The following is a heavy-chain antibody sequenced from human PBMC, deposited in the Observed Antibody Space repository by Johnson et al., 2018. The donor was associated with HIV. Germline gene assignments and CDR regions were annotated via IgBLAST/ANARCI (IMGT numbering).Heavy chain of an antibody. Sequence: VQLVESGGGLVQPGGSLRLSCAASGFIFRSYDMHWVRQTAGKGLEWVSAIGKVSDTYYSDSVKGRFSMSRENVKNSLYLQMNNLRAGDTALYYCARGLVGCASTVASYAFDIWVQGTVVTVSS. CDR3: ARGLVGCASTVASYAFDI. J-gene: IGHJ3*02. CDR2: IGKVSDT. CDR1: GFIFRSYD. D-gene: IGHD6-19*01. V-gene: IGHV3-13*01.